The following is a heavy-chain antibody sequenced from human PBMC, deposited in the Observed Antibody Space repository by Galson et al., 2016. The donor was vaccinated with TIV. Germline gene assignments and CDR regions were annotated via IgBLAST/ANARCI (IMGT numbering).Heavy chain of an antibody. CDR1: GYTFISYG. D-gene: IGHD4/OR15-4a*01. CDR2: ISTDSGNT. V-gene: IGHV1-18*01. J-gene: IGHJ4*02. CDR3: VEDTYGTNSLIDS. Sequence: SVKVSCKASGYTFISYGISWVRQAPGQGLEWMGWISTDSGNTKYAQKVQDRLTMTTDTSSSTAYMELRSLTSEDTAVYYCVEDTYGTNSLIDSWGQGTLVTVSS.